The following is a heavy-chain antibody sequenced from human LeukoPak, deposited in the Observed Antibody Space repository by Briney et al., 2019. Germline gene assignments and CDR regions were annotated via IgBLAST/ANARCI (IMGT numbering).Heavy chain of an antibody. V-gene: IGHV4-39*01. Sequence: SETLSLTCTVSGGSISSSSYYWGWIRQPPGKGLEWIGSIYYSGSTYYNPSLKSRVTISVDTSKNQFSLELRSVTAADTAIYYCARNMTAVARLDVFDIWGPGTMVTVSS. CDR3: ARNMTAVARLDVFDI. CDR2: IYYSGST. J-gene: IGHJ3*02. CDR1: GGSISSSSYY. D-gene: IGHD4-17*01.